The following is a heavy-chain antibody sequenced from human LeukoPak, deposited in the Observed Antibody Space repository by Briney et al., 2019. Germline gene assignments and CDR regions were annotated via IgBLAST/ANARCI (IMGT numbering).Heavy chain of an antibody. CDR3: ASRYCSSTSCKPRGAFDI. D-gene: IGHD2-2*01. Sequence: SVKVSCKASGGTFSSYAISWVRQAPGQGLEWMGGIIPIFGTANYAQKFQGRVTITTDESTSTAYMELSSLRSEGTAVYYCASRYCSSTSCKPRGAFDIWGQGTMVTVSS. J-gene: IGHJ3*02. CDR1: GGTFSSYA. CDR2: IIPIFGTA. V-gene: IGHV1-69*05.